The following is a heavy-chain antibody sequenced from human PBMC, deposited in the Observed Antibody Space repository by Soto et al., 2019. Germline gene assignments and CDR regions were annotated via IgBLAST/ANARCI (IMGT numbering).Heavy chain of an antibody. Sequence: GGSLRLSCVASGFNFDNYGMSWVRQAPGEGLEWVSAIKNDGTSTYYAASVEDRFTISRDNSKNTLYLQMNSLRVEDTGVYYCASARHIGPWGQGALVTVS. CDR3: ASARHIGP. CDR1: GFNFDNYG. J-gene: IGHJ5*02. CDR2: IKNDGTST. V-gene: IGHV3-23*01. D-gene: IGHD2-21*01.